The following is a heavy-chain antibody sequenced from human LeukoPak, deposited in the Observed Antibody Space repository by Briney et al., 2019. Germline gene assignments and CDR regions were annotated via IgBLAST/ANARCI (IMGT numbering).Heavy chain of an antibody. Sequence: SETLSLTCSVSGASLSPHYWSWVRQAPGKGLEWIGYIYFNGGTNYNPSLKSRVTISVDTSKNQFSLKLSSVTAADTAVYYCARGGYDWFDPWGQGTLVTVSS. CDR1: GASLSPHY. D-gene: IGHD5-18*01. J-gene: IGHJ5*02. CDR2: IYFNGGT. CDR3: ARGGYDWFDP. V-gene: IGHV4-59*11.